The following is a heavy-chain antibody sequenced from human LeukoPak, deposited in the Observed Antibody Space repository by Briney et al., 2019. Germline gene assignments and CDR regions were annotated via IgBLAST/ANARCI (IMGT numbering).Heavy chain of an antibody. V-gene: IGHV3-23*01. CDR3: AKDLELERGMADYFDY. Sequence: PGGSLRLSCVVSGFTFSRYAMSWVRQALGKGLEWVSTIGVSGGSTYNADSVKGRFTISRDDSKNTLYLQMHSLRAEDTAVYYCAKDLELERGMADYFDYWGQGTLVTVSS. CDR1: GFTFSRYA. J-gene: IGHJ4*02. CDR2: IGVSGGST. D-gene: IGHD1-1*01.